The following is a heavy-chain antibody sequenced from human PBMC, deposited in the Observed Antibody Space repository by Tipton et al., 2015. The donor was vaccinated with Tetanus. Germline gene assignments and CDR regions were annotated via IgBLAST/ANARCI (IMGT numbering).Heavy chain of an antibody. D-gene: IGHD1-7*01. V-gene: IGHV4-39*01. CDR2: ISYSGST. J-gene: IGHJ4*02. CDR1: GASISSSRRFD. CDR3: ARGVVGQGTYYFDK. Sequence: TLSLTCTVSGASISSSRRFDCGWIRQPPGKGLEWIGTISYSGSTSYSPTLKSRVTMSVDTSMNQFSLNLTSVTAADTAVYYCARGVVGQGTYYFDKWGRGTLVTVSS.